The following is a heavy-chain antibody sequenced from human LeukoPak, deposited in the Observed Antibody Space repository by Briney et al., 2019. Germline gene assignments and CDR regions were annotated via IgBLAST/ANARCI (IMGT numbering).Heavy chain of an antibody. CDR2: IYSGGNT. D-gene: IGHD5-18*01. J-gene: IGHJ4*02. CDR1: GFTFSNSG. CDR3: ASGYSYAYRRCLDY. V-gene: IGHV3-53*01. Sequence: GGSLRLSCAASGFTFSNSGMSWVRQTPGKGLEWVSVIYSGGNTYYADSVKGRFTISRDNSKNTLYLQMNSLRAEDTAVYYCASGYSYAYRRCLDYWGQGTLVTVSS.